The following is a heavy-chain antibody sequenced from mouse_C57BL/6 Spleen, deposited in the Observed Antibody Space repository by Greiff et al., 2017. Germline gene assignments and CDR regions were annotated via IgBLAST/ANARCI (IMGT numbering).Heavy chain of an antibody. Sequence: VQLQQSGAELAKPGASVKLSCKASGYTFTSYWMHWVKPRPGQGLEWIGYINPSSGYTKYNQKFQDKATFTADKSLRTAYMQLSSLTYEDSAVYYCVRGGVTTEPFDYWGQGTTLTVAS. CDR2: INPSSGYT. D-gene: IGHD2-12*01. CDR1: GYTFTSYW. CDR3: VRGGVTTEPFDY. V-gene: IGHV1-7*01. J-gene: IGHJ2*01.